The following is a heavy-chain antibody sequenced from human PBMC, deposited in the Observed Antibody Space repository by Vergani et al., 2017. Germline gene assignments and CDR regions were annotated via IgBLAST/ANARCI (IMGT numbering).Heavy chain of an antibody. CDR1: GFTFSSYG. J-gene: IGHJ6*02. CDR2: IWYDGSNK. D-gene: IGHD2-2*01. Sequence: QVQLVESGGGVVQPGRSLRLSCAASGFTFSSYGMHWVRQAPGKGLEWVAVIWYDGSNKYYADSVKGRFTISRDNSKNTLYLQMNSLRAEDTAVYYCAKDRRGCSSTSCWDYYYGMDVWGQGTTVTVSS. CDR3: AKDRRGCSSTSCWDYYYGMDV. V-gene: IGHV3-33*06.